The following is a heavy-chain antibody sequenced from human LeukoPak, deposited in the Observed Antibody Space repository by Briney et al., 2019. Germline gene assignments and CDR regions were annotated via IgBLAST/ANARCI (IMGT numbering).Heavy chain of an antibody. J-gene: IGHJ2*01. V-gene: IGHV4-59*08. Sequence: SETLSLTCTVSGGSISSYYWSWIRQSPGKGLEWIGYIYYSGSTNYNPSLKSRVTISVDTSKNQFSLKLSSVTAADTAVYYCATRLGYCSGGSCYGRYWYFDLWGRGTLVTVSS. CDR1: GGSISSYY. D-gene: IGHD2-15*01. CDR2: IYYSGST. CDR3: ATRLGYCSGGSCYGRYWYFDL.